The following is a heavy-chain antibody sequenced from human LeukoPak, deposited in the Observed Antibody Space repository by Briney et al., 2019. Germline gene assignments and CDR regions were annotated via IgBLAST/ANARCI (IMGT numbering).Heavy chain of an antibody. CDR1: GFTFSSYA. CDR3: ARKPQGRVAAIGDY. Sequence: PGGSLRLSCAASGFTFSSYAMHWVRQAPGKGLEWVSYISSSGSTIYYADSVKGRFTISRDNAKNSLYLQMNSLRAEDTAVYYCARKPQGRVAAIGDYWGQGTLVTVSS. CDR2: ISSSGSTI. D-gene: IGHD1-26*01. J-gene: IGHJ4*02. V-gene: IGHV3-48*03.